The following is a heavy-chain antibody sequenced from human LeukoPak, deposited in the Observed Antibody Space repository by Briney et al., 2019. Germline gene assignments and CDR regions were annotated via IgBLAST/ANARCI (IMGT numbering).Heavy chain of an antibody. CDR2: ISSSSSYI. CDR1: GFTFSSYS. Sequence: PGGSLRLSCAASGFTFSSYSMNWVRQAPGKGLEWVSSISSSSSYIYYADSVKGRFTISRDNAKNSLYLQMNSLRTEDTAVYYCARDAPYSRSFYYWGQGTLVTVSS. CDR3: ARDAPYSRSFYY. V-gene: IGHV3-21*01. J-gene: IGHJ4*02. D-gene: IGHD1-26*01.